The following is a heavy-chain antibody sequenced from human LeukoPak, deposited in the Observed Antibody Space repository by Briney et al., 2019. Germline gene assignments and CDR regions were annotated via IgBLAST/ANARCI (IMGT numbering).Heavy chain of an antibody. CDR1: GGSISSSSYY. V-gene: IGHV4-39*07. CDR2: IYYSGST. Sequence: SETLSLTCTVSGGSISSSSYYWGWIRQPPGKGLECIGSIYYSGSTYYNPSLKSRVTISIDTSKNQFSLKLSSVTAADTAVYYCARFNSGSYQHYFDYWGQGILVTVSS. J-gene: IGHJ4*02. CDR3: ARFNSGSYQHYFDY. D-gene: IGHD1-26*01.